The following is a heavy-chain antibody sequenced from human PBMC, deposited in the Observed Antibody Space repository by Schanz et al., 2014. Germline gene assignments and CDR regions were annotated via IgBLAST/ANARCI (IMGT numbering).Heavy chain of an antibody. CDR3: AKDPSHGDYDYYFDY. V-gene: IGHV3-23*04. CDR2: ISGGGGTR. CDR1: GFSFSSYS. J-gene: IGHJ4*02. D-gene: IGHD3-22*01. Sequence: VQLVESGGGLVKPGGSLRLSCSASGFSFSSYSMNWVRQGPGKGLEWVSGISGGGGTRNYADSVKGRFTISRDNSKNTLYLQMNSLRAEDTAVYYCAKDPSHGDYDYYFDYWGQGTLVTVSS.